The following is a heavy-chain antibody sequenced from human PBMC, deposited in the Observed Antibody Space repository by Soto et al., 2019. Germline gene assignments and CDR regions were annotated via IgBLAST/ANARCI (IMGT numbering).Heavy chain of an antibody. CDR2: IDPSDSYT. V-gene: IGHV5-10-1*01. J-gene: IGHJ6*02. D-gene: IGHD1-26*01. Sequence: PGESLKISCKGSGYSFTSYWISWVPQMPGKGLEWMGRIDPSDSYTNYSPSFQGHVTISADKSISTAYLPWSGLKASDTAMYYCARYSAAARPYGMDVWGQGTTVTVSS. CDR1: GYSFTSYW. CDR3: ARYSAAARPYGMDV.